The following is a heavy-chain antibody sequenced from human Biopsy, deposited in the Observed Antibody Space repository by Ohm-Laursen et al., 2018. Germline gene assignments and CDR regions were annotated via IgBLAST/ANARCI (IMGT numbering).Heavy chain of an antibody. CDR1: GGTFNNYA. CDR3: ARDETGSSVFGPYYYGMDV. CDR2: INPTGGTT. J-gene: IGHJ6*02. D-gene: IGHD3-9*01. V-gene: IGHV1-46*02. Sequence: ASVKVSCKASGGTFNNYAISWVRQAPGQGLEWMGIINPTGGTTSYAEKFQGRVTLTRDTSTGTVYLELNSLIYEDTALYYCARDETGSSVFGPYYYGMDVWGQGTTVTVSS.